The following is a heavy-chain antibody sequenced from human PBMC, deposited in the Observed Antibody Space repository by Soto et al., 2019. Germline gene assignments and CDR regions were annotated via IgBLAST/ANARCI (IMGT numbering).Heavy chain of an antibody. V-gene: IGHV3-48*01. Sequence: PGGSLRLSCAASGFTFSSYSMNWVRQAPGKGLEWVSYISSSSSTIYYADSVKGRFTISRDNAKNSLYLQMNSLRAEDTAVYYCARDSLVVVSYGMDVWGQGTTVTVSS. J-gene: IGHJ6*02. CDR2: ISSSSSTI. CDR1: GFTFSSYS. CDR3: ARDSLVVVSYGMDV. D-gene: IGHD2-15*01.